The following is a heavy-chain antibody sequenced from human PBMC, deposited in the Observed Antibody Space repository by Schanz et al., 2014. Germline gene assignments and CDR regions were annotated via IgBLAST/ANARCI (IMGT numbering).Heavy chain of an antibody. J-gene: IGHJ6*02. Sequence: EVQLLESGGGLVQPGGSLRLSCAASGFTFSSYAMSWVRQAPGKGLEWVSCTNGDGTNAKYADSVKGRFTISRDNSENTLYLQMNSLSADDTAVFYCAKGMGYCSGGTCYDYYYYGLDVWGQGTTVTVSS. CDR1: GFTFSSYA. D-gene: IGHD2-15*01. CDR2: TNGDGTNA. CDR3: AKGMGYCSGGTCYDYYYYGLDV. V-gene: IGHV3-23*01.